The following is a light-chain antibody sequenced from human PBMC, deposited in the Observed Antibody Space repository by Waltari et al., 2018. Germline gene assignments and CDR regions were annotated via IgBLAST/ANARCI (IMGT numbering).Light chain of an antibody. Sequence: DIVLTQSPGTLSLSPGERATLSCRASPSVSGSRLAWYQQRPGQAPRLLSYGASNRATGIPDRFSGSGSGTDFTLTISRLDPEDFAVYYCLQYGGSPRTFGQGTKVEI. V-gene: IGKV3-20*01. CDR3: LQYGGSPRT. CDR2: GAS. J-gene: IGKJ1*01. CDR1: PSVSGSR.